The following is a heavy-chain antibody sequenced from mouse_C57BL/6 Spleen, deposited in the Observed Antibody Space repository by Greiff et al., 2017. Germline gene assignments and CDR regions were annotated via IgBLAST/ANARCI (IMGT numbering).Heavy chain of an antibody. J-gene: IGHJ4*01. Sequence: VKPGASVKLSCKASGYTFTEYTIHWVKQRSGQGLEWIGWFYPGSGSIKYNEKFKDKATLTADKSSSTVYMELSRLTSEDSAVYFCARHGNDYDGHYYAMDYWGQGTSVTVSS. D-gene: IGHD2-4*01. CDR3: ARHGNDYDGHYYAMDY. CDR2: FYPGSGSI. V-gene: IGHV1-62-2*01. CDR1: GYTFTEYT.